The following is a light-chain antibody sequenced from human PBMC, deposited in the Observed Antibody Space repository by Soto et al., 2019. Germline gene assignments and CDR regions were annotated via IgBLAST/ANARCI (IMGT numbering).Light chain of an antibody. CDR2: LEGSGSY. J-gene: IGLJ3*02. CDR1: SGHSSYI. Sequence: QLVLTQSSSASASLGPSVKLTCTLSSGHSSYIIAWHQQQPGKAPRYLMKLEGSGSYNKGSGVPDRFSGSSSGADRYLTISNLRFEDEADYYCETWDSNTWVFGGGTQLSVL. V-gene: IGLV4-60*02. CDR3: ETWDSNTWV.